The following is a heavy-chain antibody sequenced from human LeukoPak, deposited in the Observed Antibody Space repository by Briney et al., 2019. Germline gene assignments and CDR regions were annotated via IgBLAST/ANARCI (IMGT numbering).Heavy chain of an antibody. D-gene: IGHD3-10*01. V-gene: IGHV4-39*01. CDR1: DGSISSSSYY. CDR2: IYYSGST. Sequence: SETLSLTCTVSDGSISSSSYYWGWIRQPPGEGLEWIGSIYYSGSTYYNPSLKSRVTISVDTSKNQFSLKLGSVTAADTAVYYCARLSHTVRGVNFDYWGQGTLVTVSS. J-gene: IGHJ4*02. CDR3: ARLSHTVRGVNFDY.